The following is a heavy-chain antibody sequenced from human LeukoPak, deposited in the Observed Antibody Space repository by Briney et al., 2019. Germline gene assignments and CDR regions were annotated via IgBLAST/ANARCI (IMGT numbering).Heavy chain of an antibody. D-gene: IGHD3-10*01. Sequence: GGSLRLSCAASGFTFSSYWMSWVRQAPGKGLEWVANIKQDGSEKYYVDSVKGRFTISRDNAKNSLYLQMNSLRAEDTAVYYCARESQLLWFGELGGGGDYWGQGTLVTVSS. V-gene: IGHV3-7*01. CDR2: IKQDGSEK. CDR3: ARESQLLWFGELGGGGDY. J-gene: IGHJ4*02. CDR1: GFTFSSYW.